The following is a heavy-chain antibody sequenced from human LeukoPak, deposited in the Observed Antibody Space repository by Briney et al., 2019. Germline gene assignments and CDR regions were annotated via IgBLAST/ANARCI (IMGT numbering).Heavy chain of an antibody. CDR3: AKDRGVVIRNLFDY. Sequence: GGSLRLSCAASGFTFSSYAMSWVRQAPGKGLEWASGIVGSGGSTYYADSVKGRFTISRDNSKNTLYLQMNSLRAEDTAVHYCAKDRGVVIRNLFDYWGQGTLVTVSS. CDR1: GFTFSSYA. D-gene: IGHD3-3*01. CDR2: IVGSGGST. J-gene: IGHJ4*02. V-gene: IGHV3-23*01.